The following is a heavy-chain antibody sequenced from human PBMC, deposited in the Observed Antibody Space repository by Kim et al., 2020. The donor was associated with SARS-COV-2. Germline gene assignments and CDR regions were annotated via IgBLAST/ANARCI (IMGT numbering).Heavy chain of an antibody. V-gene: IGHV4-59*13. CDR1: GGSISSYY. CDR2: IYYSGST. CDR3: ARVKSGWYGEANWFDT. J-gene: IGHJ5*02. Sequence: SETLSLTCTVSGGSISSYYWSWIRQPPGKGLEWIGYIYYSGSTNYNPSLKSRVTISVDTSKNQFSLKQSSGTAADTAVYYCARVKSGWYGEANWFDTLGQGALGTVS. D-gene: IGHD6-19*01.